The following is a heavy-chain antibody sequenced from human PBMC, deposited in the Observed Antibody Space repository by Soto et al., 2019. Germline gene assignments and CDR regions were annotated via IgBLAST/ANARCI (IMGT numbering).Heavy chain of an antibody. J-gene: IGHJ5*02. CDR1: GYTFTSYG. V-gene: IGHV1-18*01. Sequence: ASVKVSCKASGYTFTSYGISWVRQAPGQGLEWMGWISAYNGNTNYAQKLQGRVTMTTDTSTSTAYMELRSLRSDDTAVYYCARDQEVAAAHGWFDPWGQGTLVTSPQ. CDR3: ARDQEVAAAHGWFDP. CDR2: ISAYNGNT. D-gene: IGHD6-13*01.